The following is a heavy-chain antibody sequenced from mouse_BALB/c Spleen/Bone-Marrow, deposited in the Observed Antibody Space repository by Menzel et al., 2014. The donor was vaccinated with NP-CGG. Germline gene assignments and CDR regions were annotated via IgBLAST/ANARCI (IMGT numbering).Heavy chain of an antibody. CDR1: RYTFTTYW. D-gene: IGHD3-2*01. CDR2: INPSQGRN. V-gene: IGHV1S81*02. J-gene: IGHJ2*01. Sequence: LKLQQSRAEPGRPGTSVKLSCKASRYTFTTYWLNWVKQRPVQGLEWNGEINPSQGRNNYSEKFNSKAILTVEKSANTDYLQLSNLTSEDSAVYYCARRESSGYLFDYWGQGTTLTVSS. CDR3: ARRESSGYLFDY.